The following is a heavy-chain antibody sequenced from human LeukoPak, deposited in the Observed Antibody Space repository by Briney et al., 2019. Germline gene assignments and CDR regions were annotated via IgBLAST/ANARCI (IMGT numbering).Heavy chain of an antibody. Sequence: SETLSLTCAVYIGSFSDYYWSWIRQPPGKGLEWLGEISHSGSTNYNPSFQSRVTISVDTSKNQFSLKLSSVTAADTAVYYCARGRGDGVVVQAAMRFAWFDPWGQGTLVAVSS. D-gene: IGHD2-2*01. CDR2: ISHSGST. V-gene: IGHV4-34*01. J-gene: IGHJ5*02. CDR3: ARGRGDGVVVQAAMRFAWFDP. CDR1: IGSFSDYY.